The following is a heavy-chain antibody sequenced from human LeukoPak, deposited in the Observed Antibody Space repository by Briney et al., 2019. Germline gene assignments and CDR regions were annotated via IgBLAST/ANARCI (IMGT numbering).Heavy chain of an antibody. CDR3: ARGGWPFFDY. D-gene: IGHD6-19*01. CDR1: GFTFSSYW. V-gene: IGHV3-7*01. J-gene: IGHJ4*02. Sequence: PGGSLRLSCAASGFTFSSYWKSWVRQAPGKGLEWVANIKQDGSEKYYVDSVKGRFTISRDDAKNSLYLQMNSLRAEDTAVYYCARGGWPFFDYWGQGTLVTVSS. CDR2: IKQDGSEK.